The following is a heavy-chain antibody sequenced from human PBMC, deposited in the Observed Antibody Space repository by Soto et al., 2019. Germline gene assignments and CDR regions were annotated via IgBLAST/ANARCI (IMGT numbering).Heavy chain of an antibody. CDR1: GYTFTGYY. V-gene: IGHV1-2*02. J-gene: IGHJ4*02. D-gene: IGHD2-15*01. CDR2: INPNIGGT. Sequence: ASVKVSCKASGYTFTGYYMHWVRQAPGQGLEWMGGINPNIGGTNYAQKFQGRVTMTRDTSISTAYMELSRLRSDDKAVYYCARTSIDCSGGSCDHYFDYWGQGTLVTVSS. CDR3: ARTSIDCSGGSCDHYFDY.